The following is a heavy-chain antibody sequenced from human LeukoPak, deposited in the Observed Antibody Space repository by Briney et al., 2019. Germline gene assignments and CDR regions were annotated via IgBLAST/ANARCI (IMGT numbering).Heavy chain of an antibody. CDR3: ARTYYYGSGSYRGIAFFDY. D-gene: IGHD3-10*01. J-gene: IGHJ4*02. V-gene: IGHV4-30-2*01. CDR1: GGSISSGGYS. Sequence: SQTLSLTCAVSGGSISSGGYSWSWIRQPPGKGLEWIGYIYHSGSTYYNPSLKSRVTISVDRSKNQFSLKLSSVTAADTAVYYCARTYYYGSGSYRGIAFFDYWGQGTLVTVSS. CDR2: IYHSGST.